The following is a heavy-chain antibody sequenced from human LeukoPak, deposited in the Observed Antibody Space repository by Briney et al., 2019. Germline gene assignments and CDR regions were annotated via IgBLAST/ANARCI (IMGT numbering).Heavy chain of an antibody. J-gene: IGHJ6*02. CDR3: ARTGIAVAGNSPYYYYGMDV. CDR1: GFTFSSYS. V-gene: IGHV3-21*01. CDR2: ISSSSSYI. Sequence: GALRLSCAASGFTFSSYSMNWVRQAPGKGLEWVSSISSSSSYIYYADSVKGRFTISRDNAKNSLYLQMNSLRAEDTAVYYCARTGIAVAGNSPYYYYGMDVWGQGTTVTVSS. D-gene: IGHD6-19*01.